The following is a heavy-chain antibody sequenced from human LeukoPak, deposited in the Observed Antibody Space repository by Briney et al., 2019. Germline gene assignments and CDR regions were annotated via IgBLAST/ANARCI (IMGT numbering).Heavy chain of an antibody. D-gene: IGHD3-16*02. CDR3: ARLRLGELSAFDY. J-gene: IGHJ4*02. Sequence: GGSLRLSCAASGFTFSDHYMNWVRQAPGKGLEWVGRIRDKPNSYTTEYAASVKGRFTISRDDSKNSMYLQMNSLKTEDTAVYYCARLRLGELSAFDYWGQGTLVTVSS. CDR2: IRDKPNSYTT. CDR1: GFTFSDHY. V-gene: IGHV3-72*01.